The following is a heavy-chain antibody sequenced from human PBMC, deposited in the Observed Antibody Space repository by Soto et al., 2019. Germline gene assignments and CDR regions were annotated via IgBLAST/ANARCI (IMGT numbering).Heavy chain of an antibody. Sequence: GGSLRLSCAATGFAFSAYNIMWVRKAPGKGLEWVSSISSSSSYIFYADSVKGRFTISRDNAKNSLYLRMNSLRAEDTALYYCARVWQGRALYHYYGLDVWGQGTTVTVSS. D-gene: IGHD3-10*01. CDR2: ISSSSSYI. CDR1: GFAFSAYN. CDR3: ARVWQGRALYHYYGLDV. J-gene: IGHJ6*02. V-gene: IGHV3-21*01.